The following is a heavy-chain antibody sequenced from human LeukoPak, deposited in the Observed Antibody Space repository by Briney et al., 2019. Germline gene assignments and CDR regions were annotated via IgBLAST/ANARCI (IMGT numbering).Heavy chain of an antibody. V-gene: IGHV3-23*01. D-gene: IGHD3-22*01. CDR2: ISDSDGST. J-gene: IGHJ4*02. CDR3: VVSRIDYYDSSAYFDY. Sequence: GGSLRLSCAASGFTFSIYAMTWVRQAPGKGLDWVSSISDSDGSTYYADSVKGRFTISRDTSKNTLYLQVSSLRAEDTAVYYCVVSRIDYYDSSAYFDYWGQGTLVTVSS. CDR1: GFTFSIYA.